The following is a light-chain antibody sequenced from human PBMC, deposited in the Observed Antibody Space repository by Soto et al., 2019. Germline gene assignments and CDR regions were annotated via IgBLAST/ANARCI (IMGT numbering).Light chain of an antibody. V-gene: IGKV3-20*01. J-gene: IGKJ2*01. CDR1: ESVSSSS. CDR3: QQYGRSRFT. Sequence: EIVLTQSPGTLSLSPGERATLSCRASESVSSSSLAWYQRKPGQAPRLLISGASTRATGIPDRFSGSGSGTDFTLTISRLEPEDFAVYYCQQYGRSRFTFGQGTKLEIK. CDR2: GAS.